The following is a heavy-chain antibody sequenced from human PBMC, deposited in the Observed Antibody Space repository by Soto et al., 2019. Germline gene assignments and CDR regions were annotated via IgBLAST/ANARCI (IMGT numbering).Heavy chain of an antibody. D-gene: IGHD5-12*01. CDR2: ISYSGST. Sequence: QVQLQESGPGLVEPSETLSLTCTVSGGYVSRGSYYWSWIRQPPGKGLEWIGHISYSGSTYYNPSLRGRVTVSVDTSKNRFSLKLRSVTPADTAVYYCARGFPGEDRGFAPHDSWGQGTLVTVSS. J-gene: IGHJ5*01. CDR3: ARGFPGEDRGFAPHDS. V-gene: IGHV4-61*01. CDR1: GGYVSRGSYY.